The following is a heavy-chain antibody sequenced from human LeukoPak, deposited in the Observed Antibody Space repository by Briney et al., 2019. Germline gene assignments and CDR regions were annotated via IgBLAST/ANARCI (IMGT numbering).Heavy chain of an antibody. J-gene: IGHJ4*02. V-gene: IGHV3-48*03. Sequence: GGSLRLSCAASGFTFSSYEMNWVRQAPGKGLEWVSYISSSGSTIYYADSVKGRFTISRDNAKNSLYLQMNSLRAEDTAVYYCARYSGSYSDFDYWGQGTLVTVSS. CDR3: ARYSGSYSDFDY. CDR2: ISSSGSTI. D-gene: IGHD1-26*01. CDR1: GFTFSSYE.